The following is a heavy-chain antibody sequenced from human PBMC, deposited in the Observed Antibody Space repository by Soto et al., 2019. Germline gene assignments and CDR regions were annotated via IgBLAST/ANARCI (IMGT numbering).Heavy chain of an antibody. CDR1: GGSISSGDYY. D-gene: IGHD3-10*01. Sequence: QVQLQESGPGLVKPSQTLSLTCTVSGGSISSGDYYWSWIRQPPGKGLEWIGYIYYSGRTYYNPSLKCQVTISVDTSKTQCSLKLSSVTAADTAVYYCAREIMVRGVIMSYYYGMDVWGQGTTVTVSS. CDR2: IYYSGRT. CDR3: AREIMVRGVIMSYYYGMDV. J-gene: IGHJ6*02. V-gene: IGHV4-30-4*01.